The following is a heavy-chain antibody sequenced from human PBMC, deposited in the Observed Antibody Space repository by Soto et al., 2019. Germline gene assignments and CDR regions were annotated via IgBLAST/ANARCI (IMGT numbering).Heavy chain of an antibody. D-gene: IGHD1-26*01. CDR1: GFTVSSNY. J-gene: IGHJ4*02. Sequence: EVQLVEPGGGLIQPGGSLRLSCAASGFTVSSNYMSWVRQAPGKGLEWVSVIYSGGSTYYADSVKGRFTISRDNSKNTLYLQMNSLRAEDTAVYYCAREKVGATFDYWGQGTLVTVSS. CDR3: AREKVGATFDY. V-gene: IGHV3-53*01. CDR2: IYSGGST.